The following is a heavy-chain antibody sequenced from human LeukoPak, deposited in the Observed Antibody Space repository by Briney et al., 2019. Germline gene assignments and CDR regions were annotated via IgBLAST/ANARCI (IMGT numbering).Heavy chain of an antibody. CDR3: ANAFGDYYYGMDV. CDR2: ISYDGSNK. Sequence: GGSLRLSCAASGFTFSSYAMHWVRQAPGKGLEWVAVISYDGSNKYYADSVKGRFTISRDNSKNTLYLQMNSLRAEDTAVYYCANAFGDYYYGMDVWGQGTTVTVSS. CDR1: GFTFSSYA. V-gene: IGHV3-30-3*01. D-gene: IGHD3-16*01. J-gene: IGHJ6*02.